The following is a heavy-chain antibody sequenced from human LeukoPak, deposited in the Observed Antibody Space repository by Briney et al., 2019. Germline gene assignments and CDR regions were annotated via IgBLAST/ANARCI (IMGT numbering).Heavy chain of an antibody. CDR2: ISYSGST. CDR1: GGSISSSSSY. CDR3: ARGYCGGGSCYESRGCFDY. D-gene: IGHD2-15*01. V-gene: IGHV4-39*07. Sequence: PSETLSLTCTVSGGSISSSSSYWGWIRQPPGKGLEWIGSISYSGSTYYNPSLKSRVTISVDTSKNQFSLKLSSVTAADTAVYYCARGYCGGGSCYESRGCFDYWGQGTLVTVAS. J-gene: IGHJ4*02.